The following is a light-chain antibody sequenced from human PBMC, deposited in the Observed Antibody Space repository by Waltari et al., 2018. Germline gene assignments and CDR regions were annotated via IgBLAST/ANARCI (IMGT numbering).Light chain of an antibody. Sequence: EIVLTQSPATLSLSPGERANPPCGASQSVSRRYLAWYQKKPGLAPRLLIYDASTRDTGIPDRFTGSGSGTDFTLTISRLEPEDFAVYYCQQYGNSPITFGQGTRLDIK. CDR2: DAS. J-gene: IGKJ5*01. CDR1: QSVSRRY. CDR3: QQYGNSPIT. V-gene: IGKV3D-20*01.